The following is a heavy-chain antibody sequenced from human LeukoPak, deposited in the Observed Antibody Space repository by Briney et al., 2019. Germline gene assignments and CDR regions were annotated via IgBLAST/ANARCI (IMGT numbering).Heavy chain of an antibody. V-gene: IGHV3-21*01. CDR1: GFTFSSYS. J-gene: IGHJ4*02. D-gene: IGHD6-6*01. CDR3: ARTRPSYGSSSPTDY. Sequence: GGSLRLSCAASGFTFSSYSMNWVRQAPGKGLEWVSSISSSSSYIYYADSVKGRFTISRDNAKNSLYLQMNSLRAEDTAVYYCARTRPSYGSSSPTDYWGQGTLVTVSS. CDR2: ISSSSSYI.